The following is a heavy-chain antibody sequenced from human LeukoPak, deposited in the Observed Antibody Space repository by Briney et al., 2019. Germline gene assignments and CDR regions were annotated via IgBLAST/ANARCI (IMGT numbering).Heavy chain of an antibody. Sequence: ASVTVSCKASGYTFTSYDINWVRQAAGQGLEWMGWMNPNSGNTGYAQKFQGRVTMTRNTSLSTAYMELSSLRSEDTAVYYCARGPPLLRFLEWLFPPTFDYWGQGTLVTVSS. V-gene: IGHV1-8*01. CDR2: MNPNSGNT. CDR3: ARGPPLLRFLEWLFPPTFDY. J-gene: IGHJ4*02. CDR1: GYTFTSYD. D-gene: IGHD3-3*01.